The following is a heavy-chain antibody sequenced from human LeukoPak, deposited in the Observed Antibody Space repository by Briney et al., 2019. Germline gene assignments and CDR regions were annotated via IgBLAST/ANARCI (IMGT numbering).Heavy chain of an antibody. J-gene: IGHJ4*02. Sequence: SETLSLTCAVYGGSFSGYYWSWIRQPPGKGLEWIGEINHSGSTNYNPSLKSRVTISVDTSKNQFSLKLSSVAAADTAVYYCARQAVAVPPSSDYWGQGTLVTVSS. CDR1: GGSFSGYY. D-gene: IGHD6-19*01. CDR2: INHSGST. CDR3: ARQAVAVPPSSDY. V-gene: IGHV4-34*01.